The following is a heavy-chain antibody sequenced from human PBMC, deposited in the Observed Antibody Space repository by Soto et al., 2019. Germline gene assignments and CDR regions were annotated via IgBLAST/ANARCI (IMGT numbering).Heavy chain of an antibody. V-gene: IGHV3-30-3*01. CDR3: ARRIDSGSYDPPWFVP. CDR1: GFTFSSYA. Sequence: GGSLRLSCAASGFTFSSYAMHWVRQAPGMGLEWVAVISYDGSNKYYADSVKGRFTISRDNSKNTLYLQMNSLRAEDTAVFYCARRIDSGSYDPPWFVPWGQGTLVTFSS. J-gene: IGHJ5*02. CDR2: ISYDGSNK. D-gene: IGHD1-26*01.